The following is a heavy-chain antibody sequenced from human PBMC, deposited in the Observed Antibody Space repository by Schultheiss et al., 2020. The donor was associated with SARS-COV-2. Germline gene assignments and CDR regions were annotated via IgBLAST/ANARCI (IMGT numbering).Heavy chain of an antibody. CDR3: ARERPGPLDY. CDR1: GYSISSGYY. CDR2: IYHSGST. J-gene: IGHJ4*02. Sequence: SETLSLTCAVSGYSISSGYYWGWIRQPPGKGLEWIGSIYHSGSTYYNPSLKSRVTISVDTSKNQFSLKLSSVTAADTAVYYCARERPGPLDYWGQGTLVTAPQ. V-gene: IGHV4-38-2*02.